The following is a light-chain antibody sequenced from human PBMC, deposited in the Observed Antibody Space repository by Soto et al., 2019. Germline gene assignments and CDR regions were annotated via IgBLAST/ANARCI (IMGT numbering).Light chain of an antibody. CDR1: QSISDT. V-gene: IGKV3-15*01. Sequence: EIVMTQSPATLSVSPGGRATLSCRASQSISDTLAWYQQKPGQAPRLLIHGASTRATGFPGRFSGSGSGTDFTLTITRLEPEDFAVYYGQQYGGSVPWTFGQGTKVDIK. CDR3: QQYGGSVPWT. CDR2: GAS. J-gene: IGKJ1*01.